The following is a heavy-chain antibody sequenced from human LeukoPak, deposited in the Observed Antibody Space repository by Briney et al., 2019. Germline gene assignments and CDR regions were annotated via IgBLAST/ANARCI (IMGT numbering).Heavy chain of an antibody. CDR3: ARDGSGSYYRGSYYYYYGMDV. V-gene: IGHV3-30*02. Sequence: GGSLRLSCAASGFTFSSYGMHWVRQAPGKGLEWVAFIRYDGSNKYYADSVKGRFTISRDNAKNSLYLQMNSLRAEDTAVYYCARDGSGSYYRGSYYYYYGMDVWGQGTTVTVSS. D-gene: IGHD3-10*01. CDR2: IRYDGSNK. J-gene: IGHJ6*02. CDR1: GFTFSSYG.